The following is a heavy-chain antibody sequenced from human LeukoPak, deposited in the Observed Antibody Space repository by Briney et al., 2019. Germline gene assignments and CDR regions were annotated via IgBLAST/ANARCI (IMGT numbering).Heavy chain of an antibody. CDR3: ARGGYSYGSKAFDI. D-gene: IGHD5-18*01. V-gene: IGHV4-34*01. CDR1: GGSFSGYY. CDR2: INHSGST. Sequence: PSGTLSLTCAVYGGSFSGYYWSWIRQPPGKGLEWIGEINHSGSTNYNPSLKSRVTISVDTSKNQFSLRLSPVTAADTAVYYCARGGYSYGSKAFDIWGQGTKVTVSS. J-gene: IGHJ3*02.